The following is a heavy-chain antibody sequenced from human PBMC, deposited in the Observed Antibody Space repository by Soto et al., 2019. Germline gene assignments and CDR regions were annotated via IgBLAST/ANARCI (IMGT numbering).Heavy chain of an antibody. J-gene: IGHJ6*02. D-gene: IGHD5-18*01. V-gene: IGHV5-10-1*01. CDR2: IDPSDSYT. CDR1: GYGFPSYL. CDR3: ARTSMQSRGYSYGHGGMDV. Sequence: GESLKISCKGLGYGFPSYLITWVRQRPGKGLKGMGRIDPSDSYTNYSPSFQGHVTISADKSISTAYLQWSSLKASDTAMYYCARTSMQSRGYSYGHGGMDVWGQGTTVTVSS.